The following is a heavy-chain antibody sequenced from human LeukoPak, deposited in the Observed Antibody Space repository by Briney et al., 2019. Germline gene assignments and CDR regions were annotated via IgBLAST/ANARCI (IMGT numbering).Heavy chain of an antibody. J-gene: IGHJ6*03. Sequence: SGPALVKPSQTLTLTCAFSGFSLDTRGMCVSWIRQSPGQALEWLARIDWSDEKFYSTSLETRLTVSKDTSRNQVVLTMTNMDPADTATYYCARAPLGRAAAGNTDFYPFSHMDFWGKGTAVSVSS. D-gene: IGHD6-13*01. CDR3: ARAPLGRAAAGNTDFYPFSHMDF. V-gene: IGHV2-70*17. CDR1: GFSLDTRGMC. CDR2: IDWSDEK.